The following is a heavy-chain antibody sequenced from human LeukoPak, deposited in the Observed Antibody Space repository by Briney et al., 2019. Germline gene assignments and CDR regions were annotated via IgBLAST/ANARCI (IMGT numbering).Heavy chain of an antibody. Sequence: GGSLRLSCAASGLSFSTSAMHWVRQAPGKGLEYVAAISSDGGSTYHADSVKGRFTISRDNSKNTLYLQMGSLRTEDMAMYYCARSSDTRFGELVLWGQGTLVTVSS. V-gene: IGHV3-64*02. CDR1: GLSFSTSA. J-gene: IGHJ1*01. CDR2: ISSDGGST. CDR3: ARSSDTRFGELVL. D-gene: IGHD3-16*01.